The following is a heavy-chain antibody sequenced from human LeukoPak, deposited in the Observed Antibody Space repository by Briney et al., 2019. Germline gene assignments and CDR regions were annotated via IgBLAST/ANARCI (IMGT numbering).Heavy chain of an antibody. Sequence: PGGSLGLSCAASGFTFSSYWMHWVRQAPGKGLVWVSRINSDGSSTNYADSVKGRFTISRDNAKNTLYLQINSLRAEDTAVYYCASPIAVAGPYYFDYWGQGTLVTVSS. V-gene: IGHV3-74*01. CDR3: ASPIAVAGPYYFDY. CDR2: INSDGSST. J-gene: IGHJ4*02. D-gene: IGHD6-19*01. CDR1: GFTFSSYW.